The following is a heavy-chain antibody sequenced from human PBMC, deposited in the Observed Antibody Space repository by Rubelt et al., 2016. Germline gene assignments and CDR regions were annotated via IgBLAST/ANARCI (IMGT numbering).Heavy chain of an antibody. V-gene: IGHV4-34*01. J-gene: IGHJ4*02. CDR2: INHSGST. Sequence: QVQLQQWGAGLLKPSETLSLTCAVYGGSFSGYYWSWIRQPPGKGLEWIGEINHSGSTNYNPSRRCRVTISVDTSKNQFSLKLSSVPAADTAVYYCARDFIAAAAPFDYWGQGTLVTVSS. CDR1: GGSFSGYY. D-gene: IGHD6-13*01. CDR3: ARDFIAAAAPFDY.